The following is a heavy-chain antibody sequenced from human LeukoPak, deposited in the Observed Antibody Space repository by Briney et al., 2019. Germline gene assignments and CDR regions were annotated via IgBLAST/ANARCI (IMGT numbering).Heavy chain of an antibody. CDR3: ASSYFGGFGY. CDR1: GFTFSSYS. Sequence: PGGSLRLSCAASGFTFSSYSMNWVRQAPGKGLEWVSSISSSSSYIYYADSVKGRFTISRDNAKNSLYLQLDSLRAEDMAVYYCASSYFGGFGYWGQGTLVTVSS. J-gene: IGHJ4*02. D-gene: IGHD3-10*01. V-gene: IGHV3-21*01. CDR2: ISSSSSYI.